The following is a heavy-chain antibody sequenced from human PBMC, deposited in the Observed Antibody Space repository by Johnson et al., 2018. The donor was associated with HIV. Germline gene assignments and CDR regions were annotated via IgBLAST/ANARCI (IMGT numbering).Heavy chain of an antibody. CDR2: ISSSGSTI. CDR3: AREKSYYYDSSGYPDTFDI. D-gene: IGHD3-22*01. CDR1: GFTFSSYG. J-gene: IGHJ3*02. Sequence: VQVVESGGGLVQPGGSLRLSCAASGFTFSSYGMHWVRQAPGKGLEWVSYISSSGSTIYYADSVKGRFTISSDNSKNTLYLQMNSLRAEDTAVYYCAREKSYYYDSSGYPDTFDIWGQGTMVIVSS. V-gene: IGHV3-48*01.